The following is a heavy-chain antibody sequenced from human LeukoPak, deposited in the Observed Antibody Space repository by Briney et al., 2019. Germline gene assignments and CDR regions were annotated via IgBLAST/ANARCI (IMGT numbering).Heavy chain of an antibody. V-gene: IGHV1-8*02. J-gene: IGHJ6*02. CDR1: GYTFSSYD. CDR2: MDPNSGNT. D-gene: IGHD6-19*01. CDR3: ARAAGYYGMDV. Sequence: GASVKVSCKASGYTFSSYDINWVRQATGQGLEWMGWMDPNSGNTGYAQKFQGRVTMTRNTSISTAYMELSSLRSEDTAVYYCARAAGYYGMDVWGQGTTVTVSS.